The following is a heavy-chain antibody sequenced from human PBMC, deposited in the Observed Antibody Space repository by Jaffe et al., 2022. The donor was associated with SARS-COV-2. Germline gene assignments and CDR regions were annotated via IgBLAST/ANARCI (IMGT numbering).Heavy chain of an antibody. Sequence: EVQLVESGGGLVQPGRSLRLSCTASKFNLRDYAMSWVRQAPGKGLEWVGLIRSKAYSGTTEYAASVKGRFTISRDDSKSIAYLQMDSLKTEDTAVYYCMTPVTTFDYYDMDVWGQGTTVTVSS. J-gene: IGHJ6*02. CDR1: KFNLRDYA. D-gene: IGHD4-17*01. V-gene: IGHV3-49*04. CDR3: MTPVTTFDYYDMDV. CDR2: IRSKAYSGTT.